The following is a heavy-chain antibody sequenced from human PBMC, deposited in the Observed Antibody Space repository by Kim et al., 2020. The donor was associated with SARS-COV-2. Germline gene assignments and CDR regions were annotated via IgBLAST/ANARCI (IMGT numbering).Heavy chain of an antibody. CDR3: TRRTGTTRGGFDY. V-gene: IGHV3-15*01. Sequence: GGSLRLSCAASGFTFSNAWMSWVRQAPGKGLEWVGRIKSKTDGGTTDYAAPVKGRFTISRDDSKNTLYLQMNSLKTEDTAVYYCTRRTGTTRGGFDYWGQGTLVTVSS. J-gene: IGHJ4*02. CDR1: GFTFSNAW. D-gene: IGHD1-1*01. CDR2: IKSKTDGGTT.